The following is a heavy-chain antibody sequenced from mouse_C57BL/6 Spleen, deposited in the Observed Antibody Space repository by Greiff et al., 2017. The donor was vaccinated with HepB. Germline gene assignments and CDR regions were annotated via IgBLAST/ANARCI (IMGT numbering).Heavy chain of an antibody. V-gene: IGHV2-5*01. CDR1: GFSLTSYG. D-gene: IGHD2-3*01. J-gene: IGHJ3*01. Sequence: VQRVESGPGLVQPSQSLSITCTVSGFSLTSYGVHWVRQSPGKGLEWLGVIWRGGSTDYNAAFMSRLSITKDNSKSQVFFKMNSLQADDTAIYYCAKEDGYYAWFAYWGQGTLVTVSA. CDR3: AKEDGYYAWFAY. CDR2: IWRGGST.